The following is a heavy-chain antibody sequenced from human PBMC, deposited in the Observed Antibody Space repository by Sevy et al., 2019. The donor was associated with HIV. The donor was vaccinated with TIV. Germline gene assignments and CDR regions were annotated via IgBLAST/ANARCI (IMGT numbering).Heavy chain of an antibody. Sequence: GESLKISCKGSGYSFTSYWIGWVRQMPGKGLEWMGIIYPGDSDTRYSPSFQGQVTISADKSISTAYLQWSSLKASDTAMYYCASSRYSSGYPYYFDYCGQGTLVTVSS. D-gene: IGHD3-22*01. J-gene: IGHJ4*02. CDR1: GYSFTSYW. CDR2: IYPGDSDT. CDR3: ASSRYSSGYPYYFDY. V-gene: IGHV5-51*01.